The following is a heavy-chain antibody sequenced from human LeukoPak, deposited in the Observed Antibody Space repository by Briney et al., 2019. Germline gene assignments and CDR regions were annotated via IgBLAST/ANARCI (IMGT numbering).Heavy chain of an antibody. V-gene: IGHV3-21*01. Sequence: PGGSLRLSCAASGFTFSRYSMNWVRQAPGKGLEWVSCISSSGTDKYYADSVKGRFTISRDNAKNSLYLQMNSMRDEDTAVYYCARAPGDYYYYYYAMDVWGQGTTVTVSS. CDR3: ARAPGDYYYYYYAMDV. CDR2: ISSSGTDK. CDR1: GFTFSRYS. D-gene: IGHD4-17*01. J-gene: IGHJ6*02.